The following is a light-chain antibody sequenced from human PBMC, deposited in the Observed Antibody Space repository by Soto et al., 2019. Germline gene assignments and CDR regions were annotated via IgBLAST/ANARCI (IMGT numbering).Light chain of an antibody. CDR1: PSVSSY. V-gene: IGKV3-11*01. CDR3: QQRSNWPPSIT. J-gene: IGKJ5*01. CDR2: DAS. Sequence: EIVMTQSPATLSVSPGEGATLSCRASPSVSSYLAWYQQKPGQAPRLLIYDASNRATGIPARFSGSGSGTDFTLTISSLEPEDFAVYYCQQRSNWPPSITFGQGTRLEIK.